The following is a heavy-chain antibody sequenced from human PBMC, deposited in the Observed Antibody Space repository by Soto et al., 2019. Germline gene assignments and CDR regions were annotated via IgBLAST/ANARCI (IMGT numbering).Heavy chain of an antibody. Sequence: SETLSLTCTVSGGSISSYYWSWIRQPPGKGLEWIGYIYYSGSTNYNPSLKSRVTISVDTSKNQFSLKLSSVTAADTAVYYCARAPDSITIFGVGYPDHYYYMDVWGKGTTVTVSS. V-gene: IGHV4-59*01. CDR2: IYYSGST. CDR3: ARAPDSITIFGVGYPDHYYYMDV. CDR1: GGSISSYY. J-gene: IGHJ6*03. D-gene: IGHD3-3*01.